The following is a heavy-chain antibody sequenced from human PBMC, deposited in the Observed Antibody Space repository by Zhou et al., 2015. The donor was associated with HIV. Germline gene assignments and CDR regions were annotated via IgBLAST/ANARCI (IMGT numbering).Heavy chain of an antibody. CDR3: ARVAFKYSNSPLGH. CDR2: IKGSGHVI. CDR1: GFIFSDYY. V-gene: IGHV3-11*01. J-gene: IGHJ4*02. Sequence: QVQLVESGGGLVKPGGSLRLSCAASGFIFSDYYMSWIRQAPGKGLEWLSYIKGSGHVIHYADSVKGRFIISRDNAKNSLYLQMNSLRAEDTAVYYCARVAFKYSNSPLGHWGQGTRVTVSS. D-gene: IGHD6-6*01.